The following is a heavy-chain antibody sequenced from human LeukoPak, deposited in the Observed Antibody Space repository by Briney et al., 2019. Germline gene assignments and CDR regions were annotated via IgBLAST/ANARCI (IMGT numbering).Heavy chain of an antibody. D-gene: IGHD5-18*01. V-gene: IGHV1-46*01. CDR1: GYIFTSYY. Sequence: GASVKVSCKASGYIFTSYYMHWVRQAPGQGLEWMGIINPSGGNTNYAQKFQGRVTMTRDMSTSTVYMEVSSLRSEDTAVYTCARALPHRRLMDTTMEQHWFDPWGQGTLVTVSS. J-gene: IGHJ5*02. CDR3: ARALPHRRLMDTTMEQHWFDP. CDR2: INPSGGNT.